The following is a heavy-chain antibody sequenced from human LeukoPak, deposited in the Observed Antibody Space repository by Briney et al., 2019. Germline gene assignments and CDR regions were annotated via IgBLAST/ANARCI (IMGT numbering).Heavy chain of an antibody. CDR1: GGSISSYY. Sequence: SGTLSLTCTVSGGSISSYYWSWIRQPPGKGLEWIGYIYYSGSTNYNPSLKSRVTISVDTSKNQFSLKLSSVTAADTAVYYCARGGRDTAMVLDYWGQGTLVTVSS. D-gene: IGHD5-18*01. CDR2: IYYSGST. V-gene: IGHV4-59*01. J-gene: IGHJ4*02. CDR3: ARGGRDTAMVLDY.